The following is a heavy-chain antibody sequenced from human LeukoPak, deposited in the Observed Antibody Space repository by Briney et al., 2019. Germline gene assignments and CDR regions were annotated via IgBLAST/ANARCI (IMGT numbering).Heavy chain of an antibody. J-gene: IGHJ4*02. V-gene: IGHV4-34*01. CDR3: ARRVAPGRFDY. CDR1: GGSFSGYY. CDR2: INHSGST. D-gene: IGHD3-3*01. Sequence: PSETLSLTCAVYGGSFSGYYWSWIRQPPGKGLEWIGEINHSGSTNYNPSLKSRVTISVDTSKNQFSLKLSSVTAADTAVYYCARRVAPGRFDYWGQGTLVTVSS.